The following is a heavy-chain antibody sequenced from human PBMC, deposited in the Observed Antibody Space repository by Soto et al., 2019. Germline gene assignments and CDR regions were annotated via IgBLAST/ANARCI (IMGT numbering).Heavy chain of an antibody. D-gene: IGHD3-16*01. CDR3: ARVQRNTLWANQDY. CDR1: GGSISSGDYS. Sequence: QVQLQESGPGLVKPSQTLSLTCTVSGGSISSGDYSWGWIRQPPGKGLEWIGYIYYSGSTYYNPSLKSRVTISVDTSKNQFSLKLSSVTAADTAVYYCARVQRNTLWANQDYWGQGTLVTVSS. CDR2: IYYSGST. J-gene: IGHJ4*02. V-gene: IGHV4-30-4*01.